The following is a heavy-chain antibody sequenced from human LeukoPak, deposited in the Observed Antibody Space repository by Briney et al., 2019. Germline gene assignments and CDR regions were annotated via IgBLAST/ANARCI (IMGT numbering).Heavy chain of an antibody. V-gene: IGHV3-23*01. CDR2: IGVGGGNA. Sequence: GALRLSCAASGFTFSSAAMSWFRQAPGKGLEWVSFIGVGGGNANYAGSVKGRFTISRDDSQNTLYLQMNSLRAEDTAVYYCARGGWQLLGGQGTLVTVSS. D-gene: IGHD3-10*01. CDR1: GFTFSSAA. CDR3: ARGGWQLL. J-gene: IGHJ4*02.